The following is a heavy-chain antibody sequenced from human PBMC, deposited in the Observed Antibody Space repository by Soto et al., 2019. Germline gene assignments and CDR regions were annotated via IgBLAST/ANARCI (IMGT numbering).Heavy chain of an antibody. Sequence: PGESLKISCQGSGYSFPDYWIGWVRQMPGKGLEWMGIIYPDDSDARYSPSFQGQVTISADKSISTAYLQWSSLKASDTAMYYCAGGGVRGVITRTRDYYGMDVWGQGTTVTVSS. J-gene: IGHJ6*02. D-gene: IGHD3-10*01. CDR3: AGGGVRGVITRTRDYYGMDV. V-gene: IGHV5-51*01. CDR1: GYSFPDYW. CDR2: IYPDDSDA.